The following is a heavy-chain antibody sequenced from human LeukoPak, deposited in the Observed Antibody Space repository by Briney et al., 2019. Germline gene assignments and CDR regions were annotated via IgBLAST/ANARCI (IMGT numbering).Heavy chain of an antibody. CDR2: ISSSSSTI. V-gene: IGHV3-48*04. CDR1: GFTFSSYG. Sequence: GGSLRLSCAASGFTFSSYGMNWVRQAPGKGLEWISYISSSSSTIYYADSVKGRFTISRDNAKNSLYLQMDSLRAEDTAVYYCARDVGPFDYWGQGTLVTVSS. J-gene: IGHJ4*02. CDR3: ARDVGPFDY.